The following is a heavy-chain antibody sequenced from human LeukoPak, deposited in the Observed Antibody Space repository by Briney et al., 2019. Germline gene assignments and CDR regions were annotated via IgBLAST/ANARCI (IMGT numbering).Heavy chain of an antibody. CDR1: GFTFSSYD. V-gene: IGHV3-13*04. CDR3: AREGRPAVGTDWFDP. Sequence: GGSLRLSCAASGFTFSSYDMHWVRQATGKGLEWVSAIGTAGDTYYLGSVKGRFTISRDNAKNSLYLQMNSLRDEDTAVYYCAREGRPAVGTDWFDPWGRGTLVTVSS. D-gene: IGHD6-13*01. CDR2: IGTAGDT. J-gene: IGHJ5*02.